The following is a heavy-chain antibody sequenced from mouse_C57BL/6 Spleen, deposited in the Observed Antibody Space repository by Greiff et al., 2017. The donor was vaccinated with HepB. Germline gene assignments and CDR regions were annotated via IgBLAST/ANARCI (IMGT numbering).Heavy chain of an antibody. CDR1: GYTFTSYW. CDR2: IYPGSGST. D-gene: IGHD2-5*01. Sequence: QVHVKQSGAELVKPGASVKMSCKASGYTFTSYWITWVKQRPGQGLEWIGDIYPGSGSTNYNEKFKSKATLTVDTSSSTAYMQLSSLTSEDSAVYYCAREAYYSNYGFAYWGQGTLVTVSA. CDR3: AREAYYSNYGFAY. J-gene: IGHJ3*01. V-gene: IGHV1-55*01.